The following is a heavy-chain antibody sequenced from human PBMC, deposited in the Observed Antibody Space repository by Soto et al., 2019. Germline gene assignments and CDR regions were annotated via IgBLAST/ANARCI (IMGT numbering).Heavy chain of an antibody. CDR3: AGNGGSYVTLIDY. D-gene: IGHD5-18*01. Sequence: QVQLQESGPGLVKPSQTLSLTCTVSGGSISRGGYYWSWIRQHPGKGLEWIGYIYYSGSTYYNPSLKSRVTISVGTSKNQFSLKLSSVTAADTAVYYWAGNGGSYVTLIDYWGQGTLVTVSS. V-gene: IGHV4-31*03. CDR1: GGSISRGGYY. J-gene: IGHJ4*02. CDR2: IYYSGST.